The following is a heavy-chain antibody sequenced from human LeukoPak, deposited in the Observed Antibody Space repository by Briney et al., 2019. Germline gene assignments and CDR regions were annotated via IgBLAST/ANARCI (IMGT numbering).Heavy chain of an antibody. CDR1: GFTFSSYG. CDR2: ISYDGSNK. J-gene: IGHJ4*02. Sequence: GGSLRLSCAASGFTFSSYGMHWVRQAPGKGLEWVAVISYDGSNKYYADSVKGRFTISRDNSKNTLYLQMNSLRAEDTAVYYCAKCMMFGELYLDYWGQGTLVTVSS. CDR3: AKCMMFGELYLDY. D-gene: IGHD3-10*02. V-gene: IGHV3-30*18.